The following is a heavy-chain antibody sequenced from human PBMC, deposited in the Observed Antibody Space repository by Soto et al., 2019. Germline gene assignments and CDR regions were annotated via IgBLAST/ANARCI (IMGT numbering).Heavy chain of an antibody. CDR3: ARAGGRHSGGIDY. Sequence: QVQLVQSGAEVKKPGSSVKVSCKASGGTFSSYSINWVRQAPGQGLEWMGEIIPIFGTANYAQKFQGRVTITADESTSTADMELSRLRSDATVVSYCARAGGRHSGGIDYWGPGTLVTVSS. V-gene: IGHV1-69*01. CDR2: IIPIFGTA. CDR1: GGTFSSYS. D-gene: IGHD1-26*01. J-gene: IGHJ4*02.